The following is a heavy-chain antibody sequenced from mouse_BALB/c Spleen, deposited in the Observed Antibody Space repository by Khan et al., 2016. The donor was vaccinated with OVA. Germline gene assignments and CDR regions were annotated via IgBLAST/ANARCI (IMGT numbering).Heavy chain of an antibody. J-gene: IGHJ2*01. CDR1: GYSITSGYG. CDR2: ISYSGST. V-gene: IGHV3-2*02. Sequence: EVQLQESGPGLVKPSQSLSLTCTVTGYSITSGYGWNWIRQFPGNKLEWMGYISYSGSTNYNPSLKSRISITLDTSKNQFFLQLKSGTTEDTATYYCARTARINYWGQGTTLTVSS. CDR3: ARTARINY. D-gene: IGHD1-2*01.